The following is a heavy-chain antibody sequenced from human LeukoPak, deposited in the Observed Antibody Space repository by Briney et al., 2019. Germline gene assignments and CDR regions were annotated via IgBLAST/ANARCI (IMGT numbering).Heavy chain of an antibody. D-gene: IGHD6-13*01. CDR1: GYSFTSYW. V-gene: IGHV5-10-1*01. CDR3: ARHLYSSSPIDY. Sequence: GEPLKISCKGSGYSFTSYWISWVRQIPGKGLEWMGRIDPSDSYTNYSPSFQGHVTISADKSISTAYLQWSSLKASDTAMYYCARHLYSSSPIDYWGQGTLVTVSS. J-gene: IGHJ4*02. CDR2: IDPSDSYT.